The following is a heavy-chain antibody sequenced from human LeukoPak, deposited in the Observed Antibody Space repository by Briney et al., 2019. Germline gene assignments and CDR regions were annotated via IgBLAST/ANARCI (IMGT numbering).Heavy chain of an antibody. J-gene: IGHJ4*01. CDR1: GFIFSSYG. CDR3: AKGYYGDYGDY. CDR2: ISYDGSNE. D-gene: IGHD4-17*01. Sequence: GGSLRLSCVATGFIFSSYGMHWVRQALGKGLEWVAVISYDGSNEYYADSVKGRFTISRDNPENTLYLQMNSLRTEDTAVYYCAKGYYGDYGDYWGQGTLVTVSS. V-gene: IGHV3-30*18.